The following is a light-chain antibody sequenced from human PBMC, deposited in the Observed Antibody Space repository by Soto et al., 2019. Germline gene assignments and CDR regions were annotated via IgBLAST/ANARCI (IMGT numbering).Light chain of an antibody. CDR1: SGSVSTSHY. V-gene: IGLV8-61*01. Sequence: QTVVTQEPSFSVSPGGTVTLTCGLSSGSVSTSHYPSWCQQTPGQAPRTLIYTTNTRSSGVPDRFSGSILGNKAALTITGAQADDESDYYCVLYMGSGIWMFGGGTKLTVL. J-gene: IGLJ3*02. CDR3: VLYMGSGIWM. CDR2: TTN.